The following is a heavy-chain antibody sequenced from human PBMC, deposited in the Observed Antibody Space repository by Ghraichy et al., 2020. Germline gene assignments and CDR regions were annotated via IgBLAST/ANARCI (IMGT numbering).Heavy chain of an antibody. CDR1: GGSISSGSYF. J-gene: IGHJ4*02. CDR3: ARHRGGSAIFGVAISYFDF. CDR2: IYYSGST. Sequence: ETLSLTCTVSGGSISSGSYFWGWIRQPPGKGLEWIGTIYYSGSTYYNPSLKSRVTISVDTSKNRFSLRVSSVTAADTAMFYCARHRGGSAIFGVAISYFDFWGQGTLVTVSS. D-gene: IGHD3-3*01. V-gene: IGHV4-39*01.